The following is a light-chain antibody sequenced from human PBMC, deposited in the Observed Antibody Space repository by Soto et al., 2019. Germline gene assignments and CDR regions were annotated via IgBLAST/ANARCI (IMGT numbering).Light chain of an antibody. V-gene: IGLV2-14*01. J-gene: IGLJ2*01. Sequence: QPVLTQPASVSGSPGQSITISCTGTSSDVGGYNYVSWYQQHPGEAPKLIIFDVSNRPSGVSNRFSGSKSGNTASLTISGLQAEDEAEYSCSSYTGSSTPVVFGGGTKLTVL. CDR3: SSYTGSSTPVV. CDR2: DVS. CDR1: SSDVGGYNY.